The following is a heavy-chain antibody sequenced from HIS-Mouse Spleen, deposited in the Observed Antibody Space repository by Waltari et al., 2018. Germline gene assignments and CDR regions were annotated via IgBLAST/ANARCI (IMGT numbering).Heavy chain of an antibody. V-gene: IGHV4-39*07. CDR1: GCSISSSRYY. J-gene: IGHJ2*01. Sequence: QLQLQESVPGLVKPSDTLSLTCTVSGCSISSSRYYWGWIRQPPGKGLVWIGSFYYSGSTSYNPSLKSRVTISVDTSKNQFSLKLSSVTAADTAVYYCAREIPYSSSWYDWYFDLWGRGTLVTVSS. CDR2: FYYSGST. D-gene: IGHD6-13*01. CDR3: AREIPYSSSWYDWYFDL.